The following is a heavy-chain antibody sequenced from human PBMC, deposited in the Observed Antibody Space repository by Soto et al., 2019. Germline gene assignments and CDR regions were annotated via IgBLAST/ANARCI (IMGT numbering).Heavy chain of an antibody. J-gene: IGHJ4*02. D-gene: IGHD6-19*01. CDR3: AKEGAGTGGGAFDY. CDR1: GFTFSSYG. CDR2: ISYDGSNK. V-gene: IGHV3-30*18. Sequence: QVQLVESGGGVVQPGRSLRLSCAASGFTFSSYGMHWVRQAPGKGLEWVAVISYDGSNKYYADSVKGRFTISRDNSKNPLYLQMNSLRAEDTAVYYCAKEGAGTGGGAFDYWGQGTLVTVSS.